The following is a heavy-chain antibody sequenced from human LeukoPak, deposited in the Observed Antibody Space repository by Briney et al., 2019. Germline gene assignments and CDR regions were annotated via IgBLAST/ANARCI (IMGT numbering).Heavy chain of an antibody. CDR3: AKGSSSSRPYYFDY. CDR2: ITGSSDST. V-gene: IGHV3-23*01. CDR1: GFTFSNYV. Sequence: GGSLRLSCAASGFTFSNYVMSWVRQAPGKGLEWVSAITGSSDSTYYADSVKGRFTSSRDNSKSTLFLQMNSLRAEDTAIYYCAKGSSSSRPYYFDYWGQGTLATVPS. D-gene: IGHD6-6*01. J-gene: IGHJ4*02.